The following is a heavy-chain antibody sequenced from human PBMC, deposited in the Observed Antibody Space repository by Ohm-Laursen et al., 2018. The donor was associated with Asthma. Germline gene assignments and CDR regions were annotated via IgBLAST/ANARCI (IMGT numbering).Heavy chain of an antibody. Sequence: SLRLSCSAPGFTFSSYGMHWVRQAPGKGLEWVAVISYDGSNKYYADSVKGRFTISRGNSKNTLYLQMNSLRAEDTAVYYCARDWGATTINDAFDVWGQGTTVIVSS. CDR2: ISYDGSNK. D-gene: IGHD1-26*01. V-gene: IGHV3-30*03. CDR3: ARDWGATTINDAFDV. J-gene: IGHJ3*01. CDR1: GFTFSSYG.